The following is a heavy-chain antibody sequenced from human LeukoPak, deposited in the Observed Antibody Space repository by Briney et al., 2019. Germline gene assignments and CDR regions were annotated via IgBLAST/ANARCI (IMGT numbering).Heavy chain of an antibody. J-gene: IGHJ4*02. CDR3: ARIYFDY. CDR2: INPNSGGT. V-gene: IGHV1-2*02. Sequence: VASVKVSCKVSGYTLTELSMHWVRQAPGQGLEWMGWINPNSGGTNYAQKFQGRVTMTRDTSISTAYMELSRLRSDDTAVYYCARIYFDYWGQGTLVTVSS. CDR1: GYTLTELS.